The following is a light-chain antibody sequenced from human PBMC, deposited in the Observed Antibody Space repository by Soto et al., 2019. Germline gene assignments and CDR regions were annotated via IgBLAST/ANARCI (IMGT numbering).Light chain of an antibody. CDR3: QQYNSFPYS. J-gene: IGKJ2*03. CDR1: QSVSSK. Sequence: IVLTQSPGTLSLSPGERATLSCRASQSVSSKLAWYQQKPGQAPRLLIYGASTRATGIPARFSGSGSGTEFTLTISGLQPDDLATYYCQQYNSFPYSFGQGTKVDIK. V-gene: IGKV3-15*01. CDR2: GAS.